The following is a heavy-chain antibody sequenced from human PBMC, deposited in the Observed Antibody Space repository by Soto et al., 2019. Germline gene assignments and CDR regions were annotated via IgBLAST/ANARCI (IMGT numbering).Heavy chain of an antibody. J-gene: IGHJ4*02. V-gene: IGHV3-23*01. CDR1: GFTFDDYA. CDR3: AKRYSSSWKTFDY. Sequence: PGGSLRLSCAASGFTFDDYAMHWVRQAPGKGLEWVSAISGRDGSTYYADSVKGRFTISRDDSKNTLYLQVNSLRAEDTAVYYCAKRYSSSWKTFDYWGQGTQVTVSS. CDR2: ISGRDGST. D-gene: IGHD6-13*01.